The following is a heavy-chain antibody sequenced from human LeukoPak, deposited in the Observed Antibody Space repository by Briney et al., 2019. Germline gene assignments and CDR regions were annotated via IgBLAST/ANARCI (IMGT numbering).Heavy chain of an antibody. CDR1: GFTVSSNY. CDR3: ARGPEGSSWYNDEYYFDY. CDR2: IYSGGST. Sequence: GGSLRLSCAASGFTVSSNYMSWVRQAPGKGLEWVSVIYSGGSTYYADSVKGRFTISRDNSKNTLYLQMNSLRAEDTAVYYCARGPEGSSWYNDEYYFDYWGQGTLVTVSS. V-gene: IGHV3-53*01. J-gene: IGHJ4*02. D-gene: IGHD6-13*01.